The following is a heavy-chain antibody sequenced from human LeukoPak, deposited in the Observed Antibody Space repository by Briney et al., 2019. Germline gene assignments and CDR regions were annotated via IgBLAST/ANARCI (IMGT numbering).Heavy chain of an antibody. Sequence: ASVKVSCKASGGTFSSYAISWVRQAPGPGLEWMGGIIPIFGTANYAQKFQGRVTITADKSTSTAYMELSSLRSEDTAVYYCASQEVGGRYYFDYWGQGTLVTVSS. CDR2: IIPIFGTA. CDR3: ASQEVGGRYYFDY. J-gene: IGHJ4*02. CDR1: GGTFSSYA. V-gene: IGHV1-69*06. D-gene: IGHD3-16*01.